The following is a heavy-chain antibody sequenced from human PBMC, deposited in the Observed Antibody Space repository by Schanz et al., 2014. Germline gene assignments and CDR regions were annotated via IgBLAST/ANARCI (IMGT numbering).Heavy chain of an antibody. D-gene: IGHD6-13*01. CDR1: GYTFTSYY. V-gene: IGHV1-46*03. Sequence: QVQLVQSGAEVKKPGASVKVSCEASGYTFTSYYIHWFRQAPGQGLEWMGLINPSVGNTNYAQKCRGRVTMTRDTSTSTVYMELSSLRYEDTAVYFCARDGEAAAGCDYWGQGTLVTVSS. J-gene: IGHJ4*02. CDR2: INPSVGNT. CDR3: ARDGEAAAGCDY.